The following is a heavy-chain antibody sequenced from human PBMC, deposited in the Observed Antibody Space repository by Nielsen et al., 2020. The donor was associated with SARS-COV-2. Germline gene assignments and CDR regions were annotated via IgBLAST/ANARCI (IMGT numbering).Heavy chain of an antibody. D-gene: IGHD3-16*01. CDR3: ATRGTLHDAFDF. Sequence: SETLSLTCTVSGGSISSNNHYWGWIRQPPGKGLEWIGSIHYSGGTYYNPSLRSRVTISVDTSKNQFSLKLSSVTAADTAVYYCATRGTLHDAFDFWNQGTVVTVSS. CDR1: GGSISSNNHY. CDR2: IHYSGGT. V-gene: IGHV4-39*01. J-gene: IGHJ3*01.